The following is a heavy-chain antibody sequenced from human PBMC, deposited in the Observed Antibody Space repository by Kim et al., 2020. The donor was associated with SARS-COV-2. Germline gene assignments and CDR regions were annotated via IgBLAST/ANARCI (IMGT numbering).Heavy chain of an antibody. D-gene: IGHD3-22*01. CDR3: ARDYYDSSGYYPFDY. Sequence: SETLSLTCTVSGGSISSYYWSWIRQPAGKGLEWIGRIYTSGSTNYNPSLKSRVTMSVDTSKNQFSLKLSSVTAADTAVYYCARDYYDSSGYYPFDYWGQGTLVTVSS. CDR1: GGSISSYY. V-gene: IGHV4-4*07. J-gene: IGHJ4*02. CDR2: IYTSGST.